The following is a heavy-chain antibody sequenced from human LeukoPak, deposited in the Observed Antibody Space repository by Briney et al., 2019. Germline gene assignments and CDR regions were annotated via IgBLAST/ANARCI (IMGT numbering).Heavy chain of an antibody. D-gene: IGHD3-22*01. V-gene: IGHV3-53*04. Sequence: GGSLRLSCAASGFTVSSNYMSWVRQAPGKGLEWVSVIYSGGSTYYADSVKGRFTISRHNSKNTLYLQMNSLRAEDTAVYYCAKDPTSSGYYLRYFDYWGQGTLVTVSS. CDR1: GFTVSSNY. J-gene: IGHJ4*02. CDR3: AKDPTSSGYYLRYFDY. CDR2: IYSGGST.